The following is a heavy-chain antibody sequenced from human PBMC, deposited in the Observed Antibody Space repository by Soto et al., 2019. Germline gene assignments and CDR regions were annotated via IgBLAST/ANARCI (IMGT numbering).Heavy chain of an antibody. CDR3: ARLAYSGYLQT. CDR1: GGSFRNYY. CDR2: VNHSGEA. J-gene: IGHJ1*01. D-gene: IGHD1-26*01. Sequence: SETLSLTCGVYGGSFRNYYWIWVRQPPGKGLEWIGEVNHSGEATYNPSLQSRVTISVDTSNNRFSLTLSSLTAADTAVYFCARLAYSGYLQTWGQGSLVTSPQ. V-gene: IGHV4-34*01.